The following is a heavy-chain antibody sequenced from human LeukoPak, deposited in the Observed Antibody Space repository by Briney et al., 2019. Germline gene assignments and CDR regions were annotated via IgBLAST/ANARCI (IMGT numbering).Heavy chain of an antibody. Sequence: GGSLRLSCAASGVSLSNYWMHWVRQVPGKGLGWVSRVSSGVTSTNYAHSVKGRFTISRDDAKNTLYLQMNSLRAEDTSVYYCAKAATGSRNAFDIWGQGTLVTVSS. CDR3: AKAATGSRNAFDI. D-gene: IGHD6-13*01. J-gene: IGHJ3*02. CDR1: GVSLSNYW. V-gene: IGHV3-74*01. CDR2: VSSGVTST.